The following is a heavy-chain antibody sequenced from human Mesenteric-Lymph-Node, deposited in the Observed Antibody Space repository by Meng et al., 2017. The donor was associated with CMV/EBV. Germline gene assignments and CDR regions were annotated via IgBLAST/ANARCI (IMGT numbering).Heavy chain of an antibody. V-gene: IGHV1-2*02. CDR3: VTKDGLAFDY. CDR2: INPNSGGT. J-gene: IGHJ4*02. CDR1: GYNFIGYY. Sequence: ASVKVSCKASGYNFIGYYIHWVRQAPGQGLEWVGWINPNSGGTNYGQQFQGRVTMTEDMSVSTAYMELSKLRSDDTAVYYCVTKDGLAFDYWGQGTLVTVSS. D-gene: IGHD5-24*01.